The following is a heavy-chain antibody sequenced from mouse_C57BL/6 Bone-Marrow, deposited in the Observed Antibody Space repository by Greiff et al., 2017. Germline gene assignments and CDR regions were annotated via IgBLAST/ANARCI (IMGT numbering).Heavy chain of an antibody. V-gene: IGHV1-82*01. CDR3: ARSIAYCSNCRFVYFDY. D-gene: IGHD2-5*01. J-gene: IGHJ2*01. CDR2: IYPGDGDT. Sequence: QVQLQQSGPELVKPGASVKISCKASGYAFSSSWMNWVKQRPGKGLEWIGRIYPGDGDTNYNGKFKGKATLTADTSSSTAYMQLSSLTSEDSAVYVCARSIAYCSNCRFVYFDYWGQGTTLTVAS. CDR1: GYAFSSSW.